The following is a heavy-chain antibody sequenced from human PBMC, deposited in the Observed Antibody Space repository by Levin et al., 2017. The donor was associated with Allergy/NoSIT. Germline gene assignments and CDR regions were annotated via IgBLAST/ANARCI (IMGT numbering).Heavy chain of an antibody. J-gene: IGHJ6*02. Sequence: SQTLSLPCTVSGDSISSYYWSWIRQPPGKGLEWIGYIYHSGSTKYSPSLKSRVTISVDTSKNQFSLKLNSVTAADTAVYYCARRFCSGDTCYSGSHGMDGWGQGTTVTVSS. V-gene: IGHV4-59*08. D-gene: IGHD2-15*01. CDR3: ARRFCSGDTCYSGSHGMDG. CDR2: IYHSGST. CDR1: GDSISSYY.